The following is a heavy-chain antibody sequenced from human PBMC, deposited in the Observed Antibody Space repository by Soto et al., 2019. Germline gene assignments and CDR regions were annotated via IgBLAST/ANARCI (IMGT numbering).Heavy chain of an antibody. J-gene: IGHJ4*01. CDR2: VNPNGGAT. D-gene: IGHD3-10*01. CDR3: ARVVNYCGPLDY. CDR1: GYNFSNFY. V-gene: IGHV1-46*01. Sequence: QVHLVQSGTEVEKPGASVKLSCKASGYNFSNFYIHWVRQAPGQGLEWMGVVNPNGGATNYAQKFQGRLSMTADTSTDTIYMEFRSLTSEDTAVYFCARVVNYCGPLDYWGHGTLVTVSS.